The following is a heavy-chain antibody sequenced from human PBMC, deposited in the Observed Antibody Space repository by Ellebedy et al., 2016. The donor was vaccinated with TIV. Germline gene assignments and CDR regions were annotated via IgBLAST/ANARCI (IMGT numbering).Heavy chain of an antibody. V-gene: IGHV3-11*06. CDR2: INPSNSDT. CDR1: GFTFENSY. Sequence: PGGSLRLSCVASGFTFENSYMSWIRKAPGTGLEWDSYINPSNSDTKYADSVKGRFTISRDNAKTSLYLQMNSLKVEDTAVYFWARGHHTLAVWGQGTTVSVSS. J-gene: IGHJ6*02. CDR3: ARGHHTLAV. D-gene: IGHD1-14*01.